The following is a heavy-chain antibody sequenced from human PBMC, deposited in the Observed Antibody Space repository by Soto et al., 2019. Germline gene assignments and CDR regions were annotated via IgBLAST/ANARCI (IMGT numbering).Heavy chain of an antibody. CDR1: GFDFSNFV. Sequence: QVQLVESGGGVVQPGTYLTLSCAASGFDFSNFVMHWVRQAPGKGLESVAVIWHDASHEYYGDSVQGRFTISRDNSKHLLYLQMNSLRAEDTAVYYCAREGGDEWIDYYYYGMDVWGHGTTVTVSS. CDR2: IWHDASHE. CDR3: AREGGDEWIDYYYYGMDV. J-gene: IGHJ6*02. V-gene: IGHV3-33*01. D-gene: IGHD2-21*02.